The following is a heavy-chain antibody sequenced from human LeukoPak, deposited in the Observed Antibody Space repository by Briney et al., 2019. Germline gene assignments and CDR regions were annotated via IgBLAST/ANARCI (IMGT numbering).Heavy chain of an antibody. CDR3: ARGRNALAGYYYYYYMDV. D-gene: IGHD6-19*01. V-gene: IGHV4-34*01. Sequence: SETLSLTCAVYGGSFSGYYWSWIRQPPGKGLEWIGEINHSGSTNYNPSLKSRVTISVDTSKNQFSLKLSSVTAADTAVYYCARGRNALAGYYYYYYMDVWGEGTTVTVSS. CDR1: GGSFSGYY. CDR2: INHSGST. J-gene: IGHJ6*03.